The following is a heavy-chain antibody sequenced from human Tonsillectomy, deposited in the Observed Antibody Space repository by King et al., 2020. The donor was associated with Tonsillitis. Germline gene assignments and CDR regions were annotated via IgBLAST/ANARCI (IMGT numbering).Heavy chain of an antibody. CDR2: INPSGGST. J-gene: IGHJ6*03. V-gene: IGHV1-46*01. CDR3: ARDSSGLVGLSHTHFHFFYMDV. Sequence: QLVQSGAEVKKPGASVKVSCKASEYSFTSYYMHWVRQAPGQGLEWMGIINPSGGSTTDAQKFQDRVTMTRETSTPTVYMELGSLRSEATAVYFCARDSSGLVGLSHTHFHFFYMDVWGKGTTVTVSS. CDR1: EYSFTSYY. D-gene: IGHD2-2*01.